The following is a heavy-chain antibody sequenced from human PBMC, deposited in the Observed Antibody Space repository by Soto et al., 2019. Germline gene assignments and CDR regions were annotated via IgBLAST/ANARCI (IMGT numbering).Heavy chain of an antibody. CDR2: IIPIFGTA. V-gene: IGHV1-69*06. D-gene: IGHD3-10*01. CDR3: ARHFKTMVRGVITNYYYYYGMDV. CDR1: GGTFSSYA. Sequence: GASVKVSCKASGGTFSSYAISWVRQAPGQGLEWMGGIIPIFGTANYAQKFQGRVTITADKSTSTAYMELSSLRSEDTAVYYCARHFKTMVRGVITNYYYYYGMDVWGQGTTVTVSS. J-gene: IGHJ6*02.